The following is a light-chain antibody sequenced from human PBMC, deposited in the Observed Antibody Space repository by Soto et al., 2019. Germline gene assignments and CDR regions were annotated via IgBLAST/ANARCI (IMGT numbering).Light chain of an antibody. V-gene: IGLV2-23*01. Sequence: QSVLTQPASVSGSPGQSITISCTGTSSDVGSYSLVSWYQQHPGKAPKVVIYEDNKRPSGVSDHFSGSKSGNTASLTISGLQAEDEADYYCCSYESSSTLVFGGGTQLTVL. CDR1: SSDVGSYSL. J-gene: IGLJ3*02. CDR2: EDN. CDR3: CSYESSSTLV.